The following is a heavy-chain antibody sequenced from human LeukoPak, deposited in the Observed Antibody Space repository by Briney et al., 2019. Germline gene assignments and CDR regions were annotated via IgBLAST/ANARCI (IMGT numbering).Heavy chain of an antibody. CDR1: GFTFDDYG. J-gene: IGHJ4*02. D-gene: IGHD3-16*01. V-gene: IGHV3-20*04. CDR2: INWNGGST. Sequence: GGSLRLSCAASGFTFDDYGMSWVRQAPGKGLEWVSGINWNGGSTGYADSVKGRFTISRDNAKNSLYLLMNSLRAEDTALYYCARVFRRGYYFDYWGQGTLVTVSS. CDR3: ARVFRRGYYFDY.